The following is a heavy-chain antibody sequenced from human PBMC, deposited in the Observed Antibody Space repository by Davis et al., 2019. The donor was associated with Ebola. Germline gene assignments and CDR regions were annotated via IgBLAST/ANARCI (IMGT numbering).Heavy chain of an antibody. J-gene: IGHJ5*02. Sequence: PGGSLRLSCAASGFTFSHYAMSWVRQAPGKGLEWVSSISGSGNTQYYADSVEGRFTISRDNSKNTLSLQMDSVRGEDTAVYYCAKDKGFWVPPDWFGPWGQGVQVTVSS. CDR2: ISGSGNTQ. CDR1: GFTFSHYA. CDR3: AKDKGFWVPPDWFGP. D-gene: IGHD3-16*01. V-gene: IGHV3-23*01.